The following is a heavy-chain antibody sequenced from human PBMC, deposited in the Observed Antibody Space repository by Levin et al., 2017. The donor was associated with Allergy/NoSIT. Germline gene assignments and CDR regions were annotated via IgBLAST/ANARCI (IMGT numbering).Heavy chain of an antibody. CDR2: INHSGST. J-gene: IGHJ6*02. V-gene: IGHV4-34*01. Sequence: PSETLSLTCAVYGGSFSGYYWSWIRQPPGKGLEWIGEINHSGSTNYNPSLKSRVTISVDTSKNQFSLKLSSVTAADTAVYYCARGPPPPARKVYYYYGMDVWGQGTTVTVSS. CDR3: ARGPPPPARKVYYYYGMDV. D-gene: IGHD6-6*01. CDR1: GGSFSGYY.